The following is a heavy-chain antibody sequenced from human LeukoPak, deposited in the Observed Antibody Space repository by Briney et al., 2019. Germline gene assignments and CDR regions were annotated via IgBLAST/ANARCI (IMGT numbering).Heavy chain of an antibody. Sequence: PGGSLRLSCVAPGFLFSNYGMHWVRQAPGKGLEWVAFTRSDGSDKYYTGSVKGRFTISRDNSKNTLYLQMNSLRAEDTAVYYCGKHDSASDYWGRGTLVTVSS. CDR1: GFLFSNYG. J-gene: IGHJ4*02. D-gene: IGHD1-26*01. CDR2: TRSDGSDK. CDR3: GKHDSASDY. V-gene: IGHV3-30*02.